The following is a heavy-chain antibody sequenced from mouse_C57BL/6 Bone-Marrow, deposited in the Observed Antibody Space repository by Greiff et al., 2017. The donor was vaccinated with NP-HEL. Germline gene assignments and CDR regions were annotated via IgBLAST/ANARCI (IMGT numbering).Heavy chain of an antibody. V-gene: IGHV2-2*01. J-gene: IGHJ2*01. Sequence: VKLVESGPGLVQPSQSLSITCTVSGFSLTSYGVHWVRQSPGKGLEWLGVIWSGGSTDYNAAFISRLSISKDNSKSQVFFKMNSLQADDTAIYYCASKRGYYGEGHYFDYWGQGTTLTVSS. CDR2: IWSGGST. D-gene: IGHD1-1*02. CDR3: ASKRGYYGEGHYFDY. CDR1: GFSLTSYG.